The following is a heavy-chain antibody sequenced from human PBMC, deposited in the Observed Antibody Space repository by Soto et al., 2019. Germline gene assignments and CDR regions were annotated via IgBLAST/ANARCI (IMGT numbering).Heavy chain of an antibody. J-gene: IGHJ5*02. V-gene: IGHV4-59*01. Sequence: SETLSLTCTVSGDSISNSYWSWFRQSPGKGLESIGYIHYTGSPYYNPSLNSRVTISIDTSKKQFSLKLSSVTAADTAVYYCARGAGGVTPEWFDPWGQGTLVTVSS. CDR2: IHYTGSP. CDR3: ARGAGGVTPEWFDP. CDR1: GDSISNSY. D-gene: IGHD3-16*01.